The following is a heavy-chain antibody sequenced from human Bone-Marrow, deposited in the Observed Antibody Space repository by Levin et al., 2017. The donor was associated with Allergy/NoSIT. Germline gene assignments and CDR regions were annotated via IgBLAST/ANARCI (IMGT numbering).Heavy chain of an antibody. V-gene: IGHV1-46*01. J-gene: IGHJ4*02. CDR2: INPSGGST. Sequence: GESLKISCKASGYTFTSYYMHWVRQAPGQGLEWMGIINPSGGSTSYAQKFQGRVTMTRDTSTSTVYMELSSLRSEDTAVYYCARGGSLWYYYDSSGYYYFDYWGQGTLVTVSS. CDR1: GYTFTSYY. D-gene: IGHD3-22*01. CDR3: ARGGSLWYYYDSSGYYYFDY.